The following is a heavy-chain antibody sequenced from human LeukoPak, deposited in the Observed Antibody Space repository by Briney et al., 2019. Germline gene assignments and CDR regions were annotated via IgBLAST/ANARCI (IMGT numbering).Heavy chain of an antibody. CDR2: INPNSGGT. CDR3: ARETSSGWYWFDY. Sequence: GASVKVSCKASGYTFTSYGISWVRQAPGQGLEWMGWINPNSGGTNYAQKFQGRVTMTRDTSISTAYMELSRLRSDDTAVYYCARETSSGWYWFDYWGQGTLVTVSS. CDR1: GYTFTSYG. J-gene: IGHJ4*02. V-gene: IGHV1-2*02. D-gene: IGHD6-19*01.